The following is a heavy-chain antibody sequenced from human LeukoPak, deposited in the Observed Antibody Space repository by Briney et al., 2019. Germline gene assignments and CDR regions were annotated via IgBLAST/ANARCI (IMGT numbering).Heavy chain of an antibody. J-gene: IGHJ4*02. V-gene: IGHV4-4*07. CDR1: GGSISTYY. CDR2: VYSSGSN. Sequence: SETLSLTCSVPGGSISTYYWSWIRQPAGKGLEWIGRVYSSGSNNYNPSLKSRVTMSVDTSKNQFSLTLSSVTAADTAVYYCAREGSSSGRSIDYWGQGTLVTVSS. CDR3: AREGSSSGRSIDY. D-gene: IGHD2-15*01.